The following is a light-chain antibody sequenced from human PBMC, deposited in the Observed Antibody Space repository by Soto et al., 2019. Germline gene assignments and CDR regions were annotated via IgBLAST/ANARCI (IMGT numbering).Light chain of an antibody. CDR1: LSVTSS. Sequence: EIVLTQSPGTLSLSPGERATLCCGASLSVTSSLVWYQQKPGQAPRLLIYDAFDRATGIPARFSGSESATDFTLTISSLEPEDSAVYYCQHRSNWPRTFGGGTKVDIK. CDR2: DAF. V-gene: IGKV3-11*01. CDR3: QHRSNWPRT. J-gene: IGKJ4*01.